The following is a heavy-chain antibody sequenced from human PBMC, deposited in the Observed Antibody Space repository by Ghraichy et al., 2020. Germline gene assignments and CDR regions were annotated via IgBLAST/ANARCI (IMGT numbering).Heavy chain of an antibody. CDR2: IYYSGST. V-gene: IGHV4-59*08. CDR3: ATSTPRHSPYYYGSGSPMDYYGLDV. J-gene: IGHJ6*02. Sequence: SQTLSLTCTVSGGSISSYCCSWIRQPPGKGLEWIGYIYYSGSTKYNPSLKSRVTISGDTSKNHFSLKLTSVTAADTAVYYCATSTPRHSPYYYGSGSPMDYYGLDVWGQGTTGTVAS. CDR1: GGSISSYC. D-gene: IGHD3-10*01.